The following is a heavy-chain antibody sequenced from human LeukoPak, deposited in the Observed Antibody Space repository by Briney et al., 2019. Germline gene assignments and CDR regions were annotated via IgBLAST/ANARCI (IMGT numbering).Heavy chain of an antibody. CDR3: ANYRSGGGGYYSGLEH. J-gene: IGHJ1*01. CDR2: TSGRGDLR. CDR1: GFTFRNYA. V-gene: IGHV3-23*01. D-gene: IGHD2-15*01. Sequence: GGSLRLSCAASGFTFRNYAMTWVRQAPGQGMDWVSRTSGRGDLRLYSDFVQGRCTISRSNYGNRLYLQMNCLRADDTGVYYCANYRSGGGGYYSGLEHWGQGTQVTVSS.